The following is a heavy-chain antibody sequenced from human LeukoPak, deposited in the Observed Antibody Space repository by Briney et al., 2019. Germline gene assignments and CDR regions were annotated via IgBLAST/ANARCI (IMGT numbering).Heavy chain of an antibody. CDR3: ARARLFYCSSTSCYASYYYYGMDV. J-gene: IGHJ6*02. CDR1: GGSVNSGGYY. D-gene: IGHD2-2*01. CDR2: ISYSGST. V-gene: IGHV4-31*03. Sequence: SQTLSLTCTVSGGSVNSGGYYWSWIRQHPGKGLEWIGYISYSGSTYYNPSLKSRVTISVDTSKNQFSLKLSSVTAADTAVYYCARARLFYCSSTSCYASYYYYGMDVWGQGTTVTVSS.